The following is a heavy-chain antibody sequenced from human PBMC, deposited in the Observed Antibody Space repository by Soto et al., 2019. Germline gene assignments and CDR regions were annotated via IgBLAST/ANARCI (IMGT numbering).Heavy chain of an antibody. Sequence: QVQLVQSGAEVKKPGASVKVSCKASGYTFTSYAMHWVRQAPGQRLEWMGWINAGNGNTKCSQKFQGRVTITRDTSASTAYMELSSLRSEDTAVYYCARGVGSGLSDYWGQGTLVTVSS. CDR3: ARGVGSGLSDY. D-gene: IGHD1-26*01. J-gene: IGHJ4*02. CDR1: GYTFTSYA. V-gene: IGHV1-3*01. CDR2: INAGNGNT.